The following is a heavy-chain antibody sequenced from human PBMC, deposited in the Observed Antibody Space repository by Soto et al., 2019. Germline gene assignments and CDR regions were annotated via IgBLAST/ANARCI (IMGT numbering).Heavy chain of an antibody. J-gene: IGHJ4*02. CDR2: ITAVDEYT. V-gene: IGHV3-23*01. CDR1: GFTFSSYA. Sequence: EVQLLESGGGWVQPGGSLRLSCAASGFTFSSYAMSWVRQAPGKGLEWVSSITAVDEYTKYADSVKGRFTISRDNPKNTVYLQMNSLRAEDTAVYYCAKNFYFDSWGQGTLVTVSS. CDR3: AKNFYFDS.